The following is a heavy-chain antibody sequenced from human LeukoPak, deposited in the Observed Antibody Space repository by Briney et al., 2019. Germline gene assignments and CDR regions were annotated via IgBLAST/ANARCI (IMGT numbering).Heavy chain of an antibody. V-gene: IGHV6-1*01. Sequence: SQTLSLTCAISGDSVSSKSAAWNWIRQSPSRDLEWLGRTYYRSKWYNDYAVSVKSRISVNPDTTKNQFSLQLSSVTPEDTAVYYCARAYYDISTGYLDYWGQGTLVTVSP. CDR1: GDSVSSKSAA. J-gene: IGHJ4*02. CDR3: ARAYYDISTGYLDY. CDR2: TYYRSKWYN. D-gene: IGHD3-9*01.